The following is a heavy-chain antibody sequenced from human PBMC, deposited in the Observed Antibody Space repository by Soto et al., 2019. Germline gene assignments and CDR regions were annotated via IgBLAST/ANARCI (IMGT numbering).Heavy chain of an antibody. CDR2: IFYSGHL. CDR3: ARGPYYDSSGYHVAVDY. D-gene: IGHD3-22*01. CDR1: GASFGTYY. J-gene: IGHJ4*02. Sequence: SDTLSLTCAVSGASFGTYYWSWIRQPPGKGLEWIGYIFYSGHLKYNPSLKGRLTISVDPSKNQFSLRLSSVTAADTAVYYCARGPYYDSSGYHVAVDYWGQGTPVTSP. V-gene: IGHV4-59*01.